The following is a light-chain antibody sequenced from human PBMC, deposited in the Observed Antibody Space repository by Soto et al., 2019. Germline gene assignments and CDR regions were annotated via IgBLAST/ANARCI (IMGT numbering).Light chain of an antibody. J-gene: IGKJ1*01. CDR3: QQSYSTLWT. CDR1: QSISSY. V-gene: IGKV1-39*01. Sequence: DIQMTQSPSSLSASVGDRVTITCRASQSISSYLNWYQQKPGKAPKLLIYAASSLQSGVPSRFSGSGSGTHFTLTISSLQPEDFATYYCQQSYSTLWTFGQGTKVDTK. CDR2: AAS.